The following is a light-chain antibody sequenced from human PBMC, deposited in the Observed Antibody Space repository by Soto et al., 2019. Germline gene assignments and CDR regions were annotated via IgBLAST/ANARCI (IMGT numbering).Light chain of an antibody. CDR2: DAS. CDR3: QQYNSYPYT. Sequence: DIQMTQSPSTLSASVGDRVTITCRASQSLNNWLAWYQRKPGKAPKLLIFDASSLPSGVPSRFSGSGSGTEFTLTISSLQPDDFATYYCQQYNSYPYTFGQGTKLEV. J-gene: IGKJ2*01. V-gene: IGKV1-5*01. CDR1: QSLNNW.